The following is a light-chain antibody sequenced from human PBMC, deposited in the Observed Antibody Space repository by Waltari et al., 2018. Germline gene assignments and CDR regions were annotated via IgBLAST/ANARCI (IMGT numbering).Light chain of an antibody. CDR3: MQATQWRLT. Sequence: DVVMTQSPLCLPVTLGQPPSISCKSSQSLVHSDGKTYLDWFQQRPGQSPRRLLYNISTRDHGGLDRRSGSGSGTDFILKISRVEAEDVGVYYCMQATQWRLTFGQGTKVEIK. CDR2: NIS. V-gene: IGKV2-30*02. J-gene: IGKJ1*01. CDR1: QSLVHSDGKTY.